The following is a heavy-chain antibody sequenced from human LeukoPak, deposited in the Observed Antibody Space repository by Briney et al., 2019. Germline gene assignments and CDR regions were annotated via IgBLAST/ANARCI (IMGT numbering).Heavy chain of an antibody. Sequence: GGSLRLSCAVSGFTLDDYGMSWVRQAPGKGLGWGSGINWNGCSTVYEDSVTGRFTISRDIVKNSMYLQMNSLRAEDTALYYCARDPIFSYDSSGYYFDYWGQGTLVTVSS. CDR3: ARDPIFSYDSSGYYFDY. CDR1: GFTLDDYG. V-gene: IGHV3-20*04. CDR2: INWNGCST. D-gene: IGHD3-22*01. J-gene: IGHJ4*02.